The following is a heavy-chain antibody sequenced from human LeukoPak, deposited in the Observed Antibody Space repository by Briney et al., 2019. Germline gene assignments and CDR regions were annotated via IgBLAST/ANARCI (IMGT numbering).Heavy chain of an antibody. D-gene: IGHD1-1*01. CDR3: ARGGGYASDY. Sequence: GGSLRLSCAASGFIFSSYWMSWVRQAPGKGLEWVANIKQDGSDKFYMDSVKGRFTISRDNAKNSLYLQMNSLRAEDTAVYSCARGGGYASDYWGQGTLVTVAS. J-gene: IGHJ4*02. V-gene: IGHV3-7*01. CDR2: IKQDGSDK. CDR1: GFIFSSYW.